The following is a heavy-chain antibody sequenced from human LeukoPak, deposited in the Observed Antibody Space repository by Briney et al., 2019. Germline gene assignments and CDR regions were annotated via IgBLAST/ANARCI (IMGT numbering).Heavy chain of an antibody. CDR3: ARVQGSGQPRWY. CDR1: GFTVSSNY. Sequence: GGSLRLSCAASGFTVSSNYMSWVRQAPGKGLEWVSVIYSDDSTYYADSAKGRFTISRDNSKNTLYLQMNSLRAEDTAVYYCARVQGSGQPRWYWGQGTLVTVSS. CDR2: IYSDDST. D-gene: IGHD2-15*01. V-gene: IGHV3-66*01. J-gene: IGHJ4*02.